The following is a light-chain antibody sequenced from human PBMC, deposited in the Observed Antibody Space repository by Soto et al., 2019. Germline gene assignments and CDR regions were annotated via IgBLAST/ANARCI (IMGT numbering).Light chain of an antibody. CDR3: RQHNSYPIT. CDR2: DAS. J-gene: IGKJ5*01. V-gene: IGKV1-17*01. Sequence: DIQITQSPASLSASVVDIVTITCQASQDISNYLNWYQQKPGRAPNLLIYDASNLESGVPSRFSGSGSGTEFTLTISSLQPEDSATYYCRQHNSYPITFGQGTRLEIK. CDR1: QDISNY.